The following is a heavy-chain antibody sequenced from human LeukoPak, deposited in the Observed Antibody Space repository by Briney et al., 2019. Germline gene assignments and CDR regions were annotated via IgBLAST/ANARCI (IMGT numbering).Heavy chain of an antibody. CDR1: GFPFKSYA. CDR3: ARISNRAFDI. CDR2: ISGSGAKT. Sequence: GGSLDLSCEASGFPFKSYAMTWVRQAPGKGLEWVSAISGSGAKTYYADSVKGRFTISRDNSRNTLHLQMNSLRAEDTAVYYCARISNRAFDIWGQGTMITVSS. V-gene: IGHV3-23*01. J-gene: IGHJ3*02.